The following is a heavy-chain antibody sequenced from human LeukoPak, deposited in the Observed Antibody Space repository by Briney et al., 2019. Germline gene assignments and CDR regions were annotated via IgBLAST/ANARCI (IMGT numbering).Heavy chain of an antibody. CDR3: ARAYMTATRHFDS. Sequence: GSLRLSCAASGFTFSSYEMNWVRQAPGKGLEWVSYISSSGSTIYYSDSVKGRFTISRDNSKNTLYLQMNSLRAEDTAVYYCARAYMTATRHFDSWGQGTLVTVSS. V-gene: IGHV3-48*03. CDR1: GFTFSSYE. CDR2: ISSSGSTI. J-gene: IGHJ4*02. D-gene: IGHD2-21*02.